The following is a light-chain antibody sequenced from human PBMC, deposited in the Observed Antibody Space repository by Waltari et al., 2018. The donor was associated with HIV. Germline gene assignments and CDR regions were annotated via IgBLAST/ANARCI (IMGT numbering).Light chain of an antibody. J-gene: IGLJ1*01. CDR2: GNG. CDR1: SSNIGAGYD. CDR3: QSYDSSLSGWV. Sequence: QSVLTQPPSVSGAPGQRVTISCTGSSSNIGAGYDVHWYQQLPGTAPKLLIYGNGNRPSGVPDLFSGSKSGTAASLAITGLQAEDEADYYCQSYDSSLSGWVFGTGTKVTVL. V-gene: IGLV1-40*01.